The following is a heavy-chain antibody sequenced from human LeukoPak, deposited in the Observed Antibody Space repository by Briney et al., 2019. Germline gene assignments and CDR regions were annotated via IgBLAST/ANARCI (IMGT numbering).Heavy chain of an antibody. J-gene: IGHJ4*02. Sequence: GESLKISCKGSGYNFTNYWIGWVRQMPGKSLEWMGIIYPSDSDTRYSPSFQGQVTISADKSISTAYLQWSSLKASDTAMYYCARPQCSSITCYVDYWGQGTLVAVSS. CDR3: ARPQCSSITCYVDY. D-gene: IGHD2-2*01. V-gene: IGHV5-51*01. CDR1: GYNFTNYW. CDR2: IYPSDSDT.